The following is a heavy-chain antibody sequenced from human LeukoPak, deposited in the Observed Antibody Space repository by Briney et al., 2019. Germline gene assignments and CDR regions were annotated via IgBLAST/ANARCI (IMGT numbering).Heavy chain of an antibody. J-gene: IGHJ4*02. Sequence: GGSLRLSCAASGFSFSGYWMTWVRQAPGKGLEWVANIEEDGSEKYYADFVKGRFTISRDGAKNSLDLQMNSLRAEDTAAYYCARRGSTDYWGQGTLVTVSS. D-gene: IGHD2/OR15-2a*01. CDR3: ARRGSTDY. CDR1: GFSFSGYW. CDR2: IEEDGSEK. V-gene: IGHV3-7*03.